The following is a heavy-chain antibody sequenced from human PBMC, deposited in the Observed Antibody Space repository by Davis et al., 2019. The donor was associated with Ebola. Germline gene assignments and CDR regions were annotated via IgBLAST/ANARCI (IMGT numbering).Heavy chain of an antibody. CDR3: ARVRKHDIFPDVHPYGMDV. J-gene: IGHJ6*02. CDR1: GYTFTSYA. CDR2: IIPIFGTA. Sequence: SVKVSCKASGYTFTSYAMHWVRQAPGQGLEWMGGIIPIFGTANYAQKFQGRVTITADKSTSTAYMELSSLRSEDTAVYYCARVRKHDIFPDVHPYGMDVWGQGTTVTVSS. D-gene: IGHD3-9*01. V-gene: IGHV1-69*06.